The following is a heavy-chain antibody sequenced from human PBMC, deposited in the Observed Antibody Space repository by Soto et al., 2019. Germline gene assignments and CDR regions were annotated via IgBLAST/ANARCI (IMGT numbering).Heavy chain of an antibody. CDR2: ISGSGGST. V-gene: IGHV3-23*01. Sequence: EVQLLESGGGLVQPGGSLRLSCAASGFTFSSYAMSWVRQAPGKGLEWVSAISGSGGSTYYADSVKGRFTISRDNSKNTLYLQMNSLRAEDTAVYYCAKDPQGSGYYYWRGWFDPWGQGTLVTVSS. D-gene: IGHD3-22*01. CDR1: GFTFSSYA. CDR3: AKDPQGSGYYYWRGWFDP. J-gene: IGHJ5*02.